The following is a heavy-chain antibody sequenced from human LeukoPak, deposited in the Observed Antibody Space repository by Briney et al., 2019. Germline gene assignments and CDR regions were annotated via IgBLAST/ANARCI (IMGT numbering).Heavy chain of an antibody. CDR1: GGSISSGGYS. J-gene: IGHJ4*02. V-gene: IGHV4-30-2*01. CDR3: ARASLWMPGIEYGSGSYYDF. CDR2: IYHSGST. D-gene: IGHD3-10*01. Sequence: PSETLSLTCAVSGGSISSGGYSWNWIRQPPGKGLEWIGYIYHSGSTSYNPSLKSRVNISLDRSKNQFSLRLSSVTAADTAVYYCARASLWMPGIEYGSGSYYDFWGQGTLVTVSS.